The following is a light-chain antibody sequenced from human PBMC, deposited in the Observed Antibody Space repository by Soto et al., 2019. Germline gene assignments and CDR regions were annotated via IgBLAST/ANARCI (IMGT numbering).Light chain of an antibody. CDR1: QSVSSSY. J-gene: IGKJ3*01. V-gene: IGKV3-20*01. Sequence: EIVLTHSPGTLSLSPGERATLSCRASQSVSSSYLAWYQQKPGQAPRLLIYGASSRATGIPDRFTGSGSGYDLILTISRLEPDDFAVYYCQQYGSSPAMFTFGPGTKVDIK. CDR3: QQYGSSPAMFT. CDR2: GAS.